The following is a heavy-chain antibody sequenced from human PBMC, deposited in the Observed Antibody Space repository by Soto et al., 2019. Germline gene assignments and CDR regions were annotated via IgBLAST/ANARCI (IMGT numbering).Heavy chain of an antibody. D-gene: IGHD2-2*01. V-gene: IGHV4-59*08. CDR3: ARLGAHYQSLDP. Sequence: SELLCLTCTVVGGSSSRFYWTRVRQPPGKGLEWIGYIYYGGTTSYNPSLMSRVTISLETSKSQISLRLSSVTAADTAIYYCARLGAHYQSLDPWGPGTLVTVSS. CDR1: GGSSSRFY. J-gene: IGHJ5*02. CDR2: IYYGGTT.